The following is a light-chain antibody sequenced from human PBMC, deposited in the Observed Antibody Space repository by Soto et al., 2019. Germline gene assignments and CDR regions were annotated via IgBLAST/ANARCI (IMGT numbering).Light chain of an antibody. CDR1: QSVSSK. V-gene: IGKV3-15*01. CDR2: GVS. CDR3: QQYNNWPHT. J-gene: IGKJ2*01. Sequence: EIVMTQSPATLSVSPGERATLSCRASQSVSSKLAWFQQKPGQAPSLLIYGVSTRATGVPVRFSGSGSGTDFTLTINSLQSEDFAVYYCQQYNNWPHTVGQGTKVDSK.